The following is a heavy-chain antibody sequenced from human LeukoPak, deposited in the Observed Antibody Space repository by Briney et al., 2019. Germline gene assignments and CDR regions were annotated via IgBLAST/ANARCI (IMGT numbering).Heavy chain of an antibody. CDR2: ISDDGSNK. CDR1: GFTFSSYG. D-gene: IGHD3-22*01. J-gene: IGHJ4*02. Sequence: PGGSLRLSCAASGFTFSSYGMHWVRQAPGKGLEWVAAISDDGSNKYYADSVKGRFTISRDNSKNTLYLQMNSLRAEDTAVYYCARARNDYDSSGFSALDYWGQGTLVTVSS. CDR3: ARARNDYDSSGFSALDY. V-gene: IGHV3-30*03.